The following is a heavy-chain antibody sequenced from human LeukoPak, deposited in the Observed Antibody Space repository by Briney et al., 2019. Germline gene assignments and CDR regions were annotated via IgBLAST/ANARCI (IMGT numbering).Heavy chain of an antibody. CDR1: GFTFSTYW. J-gene: IGHJ6*03. D-gene: IGHD2-2*01. V-gene: IGHV3-7*01. CDR3: AREELGYCSSISCPDYYYYYMDV. Sequence: PGGSLRLSCAASGFTFSTYWMGWVRQAPGKGLEWVANIKQDGSEKNYVDSVKGRFTISRDNAKKSLYLQMNSLRAEDTAVYYCAREELGYCSSISCPDYYYYYMDVWAKGPRSPSP. CDR2: IKQDGSEK.